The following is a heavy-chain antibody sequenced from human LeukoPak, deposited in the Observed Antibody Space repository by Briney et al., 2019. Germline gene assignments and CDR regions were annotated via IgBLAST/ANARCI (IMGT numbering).Heavy chain of an antibody. J-gene: IGHJ4*02. Sequence: GSLRLSCAASGFTFRNYGMHWVRQAPGKGLEWVAVISYDGNNTYYADSVMGRFTISRDNSKNTLYLQMISLRAADTAIYYCATSHSIFGVITGFDYWGQGTLVTVSS. CDR3: ATSHSIFGVITGFDY. CDR1: GFTFRNYG. CDR2: ISYDGNNT. D-gene: IGHD3-3*01. V-gene: IGHV3-30*03.